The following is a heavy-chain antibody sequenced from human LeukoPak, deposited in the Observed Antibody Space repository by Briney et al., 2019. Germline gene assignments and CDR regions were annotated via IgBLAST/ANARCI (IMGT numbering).Heavy chain of an antibody. CDR2: INHSGST. J-gene: IGHJ4*02. D-gene: IGHD3-22*01. CDR1: GGSFSGYY. Sequence: ETLSLTCAVYGGSFSGYYWSWIRQPPGKGLEWIGEINHSGSTNYNPSLKSRVTIPVDTSKNQFSLKLSSVTAADTAVYYCARAARRYYYDSSGMDYWGQGTLVTVSS. V-gene: IGHV4-34*01. CDR3: ARAARRYYYDSSGMDY.